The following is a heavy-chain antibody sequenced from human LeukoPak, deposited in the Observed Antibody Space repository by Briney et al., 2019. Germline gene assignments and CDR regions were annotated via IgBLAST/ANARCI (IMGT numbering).Heavy chain of an antibody. CDR2: IYHSGST. Sequence: SETLSLTCAVSGGSISSSNWWSWVRQPPGKGLEGIGEIYHSGSTTYNPPPKSRVTISVDKAKNQFSLKLSSVTAADTAVYYCARSRGDYSSGWYDYYGMDVWGKGTTVTASS. V-gene: IGHV4-4*02. J-gene: IGHJ6*04. CDR3: ARSRGDYSSGWYDYYGMDV. D-gene: IGHD6-19*01. CDR1: GGSISSSNW.